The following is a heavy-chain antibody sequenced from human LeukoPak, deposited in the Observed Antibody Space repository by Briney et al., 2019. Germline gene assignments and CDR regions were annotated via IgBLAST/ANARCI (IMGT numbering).Heavy chain of an antibody. CDR3: ARAIRGSAVDTGDR. Sequence: GGSLRLSCAASGFTFSRYWMRWVRQAPGKGLEGVANIKNDGSEEYYVDSVKGRFTISRDNARNSLFLQTNSLTVEDTAVYYCARAIRGSAVDTGDRWGQGTLVTVSS. CDR2: IKNDGSEE. D-gene: IGHD3-10*01. J-gene: IGHJ4*02. V-gene: IGHV3-7*01. CDR1: GFTFSRYW.